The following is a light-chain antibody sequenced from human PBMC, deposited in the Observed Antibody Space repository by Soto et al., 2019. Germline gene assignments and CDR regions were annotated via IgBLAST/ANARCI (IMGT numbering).Light chain of an antibody. CDR3: QQRSNWPPDMYT. CDR2: VAS. J-gene: IGKJ2*01. Sequence: EIVLTQSPATLSLSPGERATLSCRASQSVSSYLAWYQQKPGQAPRLLIYVASNRATGIPARFSGSGSGTDFTLTISSLEPEDFAVYYCQQRSNWPPDMYTFGQGTKLEIK. CDR1: QSVSSY. V-gene: IGKV3-11*01.